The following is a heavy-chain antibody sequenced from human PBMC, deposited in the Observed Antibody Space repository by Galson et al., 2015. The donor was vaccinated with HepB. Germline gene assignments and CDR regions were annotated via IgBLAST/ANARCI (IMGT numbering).Heavy chain of an antibody. D-gene: IGHD3-9*01. CDR2: LVPENGDT. CDR3: ATYLGSTGFDF. V-gene: IGHV1-24*01. Sequence: SVKVSCKVSGYNLIELSIHWVRQAPGKGLEWMGNLVPENGDTLLAQKVEGRVRMTEDTSSDTTYMELSSLRCEDTGVYFCATYLGSTGFDFWGQGTMVTVSS. CDR1: GYNLIELS. J-gene: IGHJ3*01.